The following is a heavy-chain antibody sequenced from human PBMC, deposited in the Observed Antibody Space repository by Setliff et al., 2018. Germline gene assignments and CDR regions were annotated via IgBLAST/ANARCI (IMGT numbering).Heavy chain of an antibody. Sequence: GGSLRLSCTASGFTFSSWGMSWVRQAPGKGLEWVSGINSGSGFLTHYADSVKGRFTISRDNSKSTLYLQMNSLSAEDTAVYFCARPPSPPTSLDYVDVWGDGTMVTVSS. CDR2: INSGSGFLT. V-gene: IGHV3-23*01. CDR3: ARPPSPPTSLDYVDV. J-gene: IGHJ6*03. D-gene: IGHD2-2*01. CDR1: GFTFSSWG.